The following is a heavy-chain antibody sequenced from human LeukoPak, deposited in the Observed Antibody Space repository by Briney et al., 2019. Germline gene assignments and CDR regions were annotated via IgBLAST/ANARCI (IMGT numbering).Heavy chain of an antibody. V-gene: IGHV3-48*03. CDR3: ARGQVGYCSGGSCGGDDY. D-gene: IGHD2-15*01. CDR1: GLTFSSYE. Sequence: PGGSLRLSCAASGLTFSSYEMNWVRQAPGKGREWVSYISSSGSTIYYADSVKGRFTISRDNAKNSLYLQMNSLRAEDTAVYYCARGQVGYCSGGSCGGDDYWGQGTLVTVSS. CDR2: ISSSGSTI. J-gene: IGHJ4*02.